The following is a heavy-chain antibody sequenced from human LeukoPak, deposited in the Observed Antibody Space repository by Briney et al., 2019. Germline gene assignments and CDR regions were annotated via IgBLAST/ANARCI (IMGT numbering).Heavy chain of an antibody. CDR1: GGSFSGYY. J-gene: IGHJ4*02. D-gene: IGHD3-10*01. Sequence: ASETLSLTCAVYGGSFSGYYWSWIRQPPGKGLEWIGEINHSGSTNYNPSLKSRVTISVDTSKNQFSLKLSSVTAADTAVYYCARGLLWFGESKPYYFDYWGQGTLVTVSS. CDR2: INHSGST. V-gene: IGHV4-34*01. CDR3: ARGLLWFGESKPYYFDY.